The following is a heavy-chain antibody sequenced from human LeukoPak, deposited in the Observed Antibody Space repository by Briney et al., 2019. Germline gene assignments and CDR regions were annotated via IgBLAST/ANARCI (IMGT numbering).Heavy chain of an antibody. CDR3: ARGEMATISGHYYYYYYMDV. D-gene: IGHD5-24*01. J-gene: IGHJ6*03. Sequence: ASVKVSCKASGGTFSSYAISWVRQAPGQGLEWMGGIIPIFGTANYAQKFQGRVTITADESTSTAYMELSSLRSEDTAVYYCARGEMATISGHYYYYYYMDVWGKGTTVTVSS. CDR2: IIPIFGTA. V-gene: IGHV1-69*13. CDR1: GGTFSSYA.